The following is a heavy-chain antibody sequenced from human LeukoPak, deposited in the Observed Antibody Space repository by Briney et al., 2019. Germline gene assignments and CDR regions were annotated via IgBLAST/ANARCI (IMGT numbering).Heavy chain of an antibody. CDR1: GFTFSSYW. CDR2: IKQDGSEK. D-gene: IGHD6-13*01. CDR3: ARDHPEAAAAPLYGMDV. Sequence: GGSLRLSCAASGFTFSSYWMSWVRQAPGKGLEWVANIKQDGSEKYYVDSVKGRFTISRDNAKNSLYLQMNSLRAEDTAVYYCARDHPEAAAAPLYGMDVWGQGTTVTVSS. J-gene: IGHJ6*02. V-gene: IGHV3-7*01.